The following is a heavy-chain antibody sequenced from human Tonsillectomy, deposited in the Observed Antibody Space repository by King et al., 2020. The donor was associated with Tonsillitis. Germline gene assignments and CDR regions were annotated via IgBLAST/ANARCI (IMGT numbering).Heavy chain of an antibody. Sequence: QLVQSGGGVVQPGRSLRLSCAASGFTFSSYGMHWVRQAPGKGLEWVAVISYAGSNKYYADSVKGRFTISRDNSKNTLYLQMKSLRAEDTAVYYCAKDIEQLAVYYYYGMDVWGQGTTVTVSS. V-gene: IGHV3-30*18. D-gene: IGHD6-6*01. J-gene: IGHJ6*02. CDR1: GFTFSSYG. CDR3: AKDIEQLAVYYYYGMDV. CDR2: ISYAGSNK.